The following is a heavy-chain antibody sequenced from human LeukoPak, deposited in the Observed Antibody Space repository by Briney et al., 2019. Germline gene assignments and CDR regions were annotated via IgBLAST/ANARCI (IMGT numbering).Heavy chain of an antibody. D-gene: IGHD6-25*01. CDR1: GFTFSTYN. CDR2: ISSSTNYI. J-gene: IGHJ3*01. CDR3: ARGPSGRTFDV. Sequence: PGGSLRLSCAASGFTFSTYNMNWVRQAPGKGLEWVSFISSSTNYIFYASSVKGRFTISRDNAKNSLYLQMNSLRAEDTAVYYCARGPSGRTFDVWGQGTLVTVSS. V-gene: IGHV3-21*01.